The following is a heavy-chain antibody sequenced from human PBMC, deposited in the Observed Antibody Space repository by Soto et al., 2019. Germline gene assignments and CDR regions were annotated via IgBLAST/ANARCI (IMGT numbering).Heavy chain of an antibody. CDR2: INAGNGNT. CDR3: GRDQSGIGYYVDWFDP. CDR1: GYTFNSHA. D-gene: IGHD3-10*02. J-gene: IGHJ5*02. V-gene: IGHV1-3*01. Sequence: VSVKVCSKASGYTFNSHALHWVRQAPGQRPEWLGWINAGNGNTYYSEKFEGRVTFTRDTAATTVNMELTSLTSEDTAIYYCGRDQSGIGYYVDWFDPWGQGTLVTVSS.